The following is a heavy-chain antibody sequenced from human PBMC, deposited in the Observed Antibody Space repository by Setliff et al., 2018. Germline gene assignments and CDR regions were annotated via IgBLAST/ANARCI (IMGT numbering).Heavy chain of an antibody. CDR2: MYYSGRT. Sequence: NPSETLSLTCGASGGSFSDYYWSWIRQTPGKGLEWIGSMYYSGRTFYNPSLKSRVTMSVDTSKNQFSLKLSSVTAADTAVYYCARDRKYYDSSGSFDYWGQGTLVTVSS. CDR3: ARDRKYYDSSGSFDY. J-gene: IGHJ4*02. CDR1: GGSFSDYY. D-gene: IGHD3-22*01. V-gene: IGHV4-34*09.